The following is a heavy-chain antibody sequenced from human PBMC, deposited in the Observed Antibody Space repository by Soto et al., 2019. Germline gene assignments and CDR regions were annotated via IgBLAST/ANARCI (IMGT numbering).Heavy chain of an antibody. CDR3: AREGSVAGDLSFDH. Sequence: QVQLVESGGGVVQPGRSLRLSCAASGFTFSNYSMHWVRQAPGKGLEWVAVISYDGSNKYYADSVKGRFTISRANSKNTLYLQMNSLRAEDTAVYYCAREGSVAGDLSFDHWGQGTLVTVSS. CDR1: GFTFSNYS. CDR2: ISYDGSNK. D-gene: IGHD6-19*01. V-gene: IGHV3-30-3*01. J-gene: IGHJ4*02.